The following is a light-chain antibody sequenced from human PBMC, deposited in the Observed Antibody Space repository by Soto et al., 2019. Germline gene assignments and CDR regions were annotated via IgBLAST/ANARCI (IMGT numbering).Light chain of an antibody. CDR1: SGHSSYA. Sequence: QLVLTQPPSASASLGASVRLTCTLNSGHSSYAIAWHQQQPEKGPQYLIKINSDGRHSKGGGIPDRFSGSSSGAERYLTISRLQSEDEADNDAQGGVSVIVFGRG. CDR3: QGGVSVIV. V-gene: IGLV4-69*01. J-gene: IGLJ2*01. CDR2: INSDGRH.